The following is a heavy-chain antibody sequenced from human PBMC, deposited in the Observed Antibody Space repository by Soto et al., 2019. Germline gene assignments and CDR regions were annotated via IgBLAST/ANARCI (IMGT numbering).Heavy chain of an antibody. CDR1: GYTFTSYG. D-gene: IGHD5-18*01. CDR2: ISAYNGNT. J-gene: IGHJ3*01. CDR3: ARDRGYSYSHDGFEL. Sequence: QVQVVQSGAEVKKPGASVKVSCKASGYTFTSYGISWVRQAPGQGLEWMGWISAYNGNTNYAQKLQGRVTMTTDTATSTAYMELRSLRSGVTAVYYCARDRGYSYSHDGFELWGRGTMVTVSS. V-gene: IGHV1-18*01.